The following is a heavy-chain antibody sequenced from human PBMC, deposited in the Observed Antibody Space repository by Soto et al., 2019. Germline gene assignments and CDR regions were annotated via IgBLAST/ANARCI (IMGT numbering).Heavy chain of an antibody. J-gene: IGHJ4*02. D-gene: IGHD5-18*01. V-gene: IGHV1-18*01. CDR3: ARVKRGYSYGFSLFDY. CDR2: ISAYNGNT. CDR1: GYTFTSYG. Sequence: ASVKVSCKASGYTFTSYGISWVRQAPGQGLEWMGWISAYNGNTNYAQKLQGRVTMTTDTSTSTAYMELRSLRSDDTAVYYCARVKRGYSYGFSLFDYWGQGTLVTVSS.